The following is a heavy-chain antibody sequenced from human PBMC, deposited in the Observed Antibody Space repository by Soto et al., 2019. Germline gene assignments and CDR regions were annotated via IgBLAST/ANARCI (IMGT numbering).Heavy chain of an antibody. Sequence: QLQLQESGPGLVKPSETLSLTCTVSGGSISSSSYYWGWIRQPPGKGLEWIGSIYYSGSTYYNPSLKSRVTISVDTSKNQFSLKLSSVTAADTAVYYCARPHYDFWSGSTNWFDPWGQGTLVTVSS. CDR2: IYYSGST. J-gene: IGHJ5*02. D-gene: IGHD3-3*01. CDR3: ARPHYDFWSGSTNWFDP. V-gene: IGHV4-39*01. CDR1: GGSISSSSYY.